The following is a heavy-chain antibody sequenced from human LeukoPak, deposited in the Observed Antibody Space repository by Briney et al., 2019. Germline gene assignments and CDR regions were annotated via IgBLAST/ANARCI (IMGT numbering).Heavy chain of an antibody. CDR1: GFTFSSYG. CDR2: ISGSGGAT. Sequence: GSQRLSCAASGFTFSSYGMSWVRQAPGQGLEWVSGISGSGGATYYAGSVQGRFTMSRDNSKNTLYLQMNSLRADDTAIYYCAKNDGYRYGRNYGMDVWGQGTTVTVSS. CDR3: AKNDGYRYGRNYGMDV. V-gene: IGHV3-23*01. J-gene: IGHJ6*02. D-gene: IGHD5-18*01.